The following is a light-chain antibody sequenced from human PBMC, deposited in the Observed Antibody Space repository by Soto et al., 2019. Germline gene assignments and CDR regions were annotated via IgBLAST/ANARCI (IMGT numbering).Light chain of an antibody. CDR1: QSFSSN. CDR3: QHYNNWPPWT. J-gene: IGKJ1*01. Sequence: EIVMTQSPATLSVSPGERATLSCRASQSFSSNLAWYQQKPGQAPRLLIYGASTRATGVPVRFSGSGSGTEFTLTISSLQSEDFAVYYCQHYNNWPPWTFGQGTKVEIK. CDR2: GAS. V-gene: IGKV3-15*01.